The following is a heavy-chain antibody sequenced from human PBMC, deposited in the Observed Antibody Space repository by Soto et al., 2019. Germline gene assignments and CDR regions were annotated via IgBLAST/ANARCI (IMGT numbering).Heavy chain of an antibody. V-gene: IGHV3-23*01. CDR2: ISESGGST. D-gene: IGHD6-13*01. CDR1: GFSFSDYA. CDR3: AKRSPYSSGWYSPIFDY. J-gene: IGHJ4*02. Sequence: PGGSLRLSCAASGFSFSDYAMSWVRQARGKGLEWVSVISESGGSTHYADSVRGRFTVSRDNSKNSLSLRMNSLRDEDTAVYFCAKRSPYSSGWYSPIFDYWGQGALVTVSS.